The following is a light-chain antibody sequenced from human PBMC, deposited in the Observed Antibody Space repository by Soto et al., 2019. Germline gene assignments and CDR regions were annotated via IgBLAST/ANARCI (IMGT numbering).Light chain of an antibody. CDR1: QSVTGD. Sequence: EILMTQSPATLSVSPGEGATLSCRASQSVTGDLAWYQQKPGQAPRLLISGASTRATGIPARFSGSGSVTDFTLTISSLQSEDFAVYYCQQYSNWPPTFGQGTKVEIK. V-gene: IGKV3-15*01. CDR3: QQYSNWPPT. J-gene: IGKJ1*01. CDR2: GAS.